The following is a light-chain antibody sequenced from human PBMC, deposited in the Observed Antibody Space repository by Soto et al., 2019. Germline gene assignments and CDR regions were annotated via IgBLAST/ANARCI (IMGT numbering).Light chain of an antibody. J-gene: IGKJ1*01. V-gene: IGKV3-20*01. CDR1: QSVSSSY. CDR3: QQDGSSPWT. Sequence: EMVLTQSPGTLSLSPGERATLSCRASQSVSSSYLAWYQQKPGQAPRLLIYGASSRATGIPDRFSGSGSGTDFTLTISRLEPEDFAVYYCQQDGSSPWTFGQGTRVEI. CDR2: GAS.